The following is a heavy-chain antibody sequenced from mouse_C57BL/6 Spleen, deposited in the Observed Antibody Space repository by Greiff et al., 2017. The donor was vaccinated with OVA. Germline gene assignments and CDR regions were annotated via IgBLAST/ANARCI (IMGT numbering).Heavy chain of an antibody. D-gene: IGHD1-1*01. Sequence: QVQLQQPGAELVKPGASVKMSCKASGYTFTSYWITWVKQRPGQGLEWIGDIYPGSGSTNYNEKFKSKATLTVDTSSSTAYMQLSSLTSEDSAVYYCARRFITTVGGYFDYWGQGTTLTVSS. CDR3: ARRFITTVGGYFDY. V-gene: IGHV1-55*01. CDR2: IYPGSGST. J-gene: IGHJ2*01. CDR1: GYTFTSYW.